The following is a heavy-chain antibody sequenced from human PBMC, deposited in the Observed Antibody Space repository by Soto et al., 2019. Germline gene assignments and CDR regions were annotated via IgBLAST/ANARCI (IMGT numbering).Heavy chain of an antibody. Sequence: GGSLRLSCAGSGFIFSSYALSWVRQAPGKGLEWVSDISGSGGHTYYTESLKGRFTISRDNSQNTLYLQMNNLRAEDTAIYYCAKPSYYCMSTPCPDFWGQGTLVTDFWGQGTLVTVSS. J-gene: IGHJ4*02. CDR1: GFIFSSYA. CDR3: AKPSYYCMSTPCPDFWGQGTLVTDF. CDR2: ISGSGGHT. D-gene: IGHD3-10*01. V-gene: IGHV3-23*01.